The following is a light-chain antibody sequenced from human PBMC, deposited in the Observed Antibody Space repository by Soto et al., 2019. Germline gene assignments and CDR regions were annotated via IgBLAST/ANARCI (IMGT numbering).Light chain of an antibody. CDR3: QQYKNWPLT. Sequence: EIVMTQSPATLSVSPGERATLSCRASQSVSSNLAWYQQKPGQAPRLLIYGASTRATGIPARFSRSGSGTEFTLTISSLQSQEFAVYYCQQYKNWPLTFGGGTKVEIK. V-gene: IGKV3D-15*01. J-gene: IGKJ4*01. CDR1: QSVSSN. CDR2: GAS.